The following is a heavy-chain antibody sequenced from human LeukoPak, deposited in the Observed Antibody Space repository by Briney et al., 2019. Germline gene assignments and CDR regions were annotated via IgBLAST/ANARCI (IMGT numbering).Heavy chain of an antibody. CDR2: IAYDGSNK. CDR3: AKEKAIATINYGLDV. Sequence: GGSLRLSCAASGFIFDTYGMLWVRQAPVKGLEWVAVIAYDGSNKVYADSVKGRFTISRDNSKNTLYLQMNSLRGEDTAVYYCAKEKAIATINYGLDVWGQGTTATVSS. J-gene: IGHJ6*02. V-gene: IGHV3-30*18. D-gene: IGHD1-1*01. CDR1: GFIFDTYG.